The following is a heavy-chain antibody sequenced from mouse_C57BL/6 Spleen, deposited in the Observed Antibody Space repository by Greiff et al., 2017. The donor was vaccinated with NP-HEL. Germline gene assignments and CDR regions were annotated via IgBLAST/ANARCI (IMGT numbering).Heavy chain of an antibody. CDR1: GYAFSSYW. CDR3: ARYGYDEAMDY. D-gene: IGHD2-2*01. V-gene: IGHV1-80*01. Sequence: QVHVKQSGAELVKPGASVKISCKASGYAFSSYWMNWVKQRPGKGLEWIGQIYPGDGDTNYNGKFKGKATLTADKSSSTAYMQLSSLTSEDSAVYFCARYGYDEAMDYWGQGTSVTVSS. CDR2: IYPGDGDT. J-gene: IGHJ4*01.